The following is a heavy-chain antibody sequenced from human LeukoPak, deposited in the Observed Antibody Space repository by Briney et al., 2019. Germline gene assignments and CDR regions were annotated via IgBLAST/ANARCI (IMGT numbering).Heavy chain of an antibody. J-gene: IGHJ4*02. CDR1: GFTFSSYA. Sequence: GGSLRLSCAASGFTFSSYAMHWVRQAPGKGLEWVAVISYDGSNKYYADSVEGRFTISRDNSKNTLYLQMNSLRAEDTAVYYCARVRWLVLDYWGQGTLVTVSS. CDR2: ISYDGSNK. CDR3: ARVRWLVLDY. V-gene: IGHV3-30-3*01. D-gene: IGHD6-19*01.